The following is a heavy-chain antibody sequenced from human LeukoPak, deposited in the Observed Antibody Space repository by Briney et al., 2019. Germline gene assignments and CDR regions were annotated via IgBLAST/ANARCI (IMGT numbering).Heavy chain of an antibody. CDR2: INHSGST. V-gene: IGHV4-34*01. D-gene: IGHD3-10*01. CDR1: GGSFSGYY. J-gene: IGHJ6*03. Sequence: SETLSLTCAVYGGSFSGYYWSWIRQPPGKGLEWIGEINHSGSTNYNPSLKSRVTISVDTSKNQFSLKLSSVTAADTAVYYSARTGSYYYYYMDVWGKGTTVTVS. CDR3: ARTGSYYYYYMDV.